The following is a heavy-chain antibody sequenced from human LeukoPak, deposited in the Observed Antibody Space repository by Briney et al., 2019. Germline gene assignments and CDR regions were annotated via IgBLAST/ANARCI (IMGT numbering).Heavy chain of an antibody. V-gene: IGHV4-4*07. J-gene: IGHJ6*03. Sequence: PSETLSLTCTVSGGSISSYFWSWIRQPAGKGLEWIGRIYTSGNTNYNPSLKRRVTMSVDTSKNQFSLKLSSVTAADTAVYYCARIFDYYYMDVWGKGTTVTVSS. D-gene: IGHD3-3*01. CDR3: ARIFDYYYMDV. CDR2: IYTSGNT. CDR1: GGSISSYF.